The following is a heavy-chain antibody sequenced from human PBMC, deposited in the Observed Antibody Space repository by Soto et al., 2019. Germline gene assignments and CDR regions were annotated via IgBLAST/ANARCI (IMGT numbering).Heavy chain of an antibody. D-gene: IGHD3-3*02. Sequence: EVQLVESGGGLVKPGGSLRLSCAASGFTFSDYSMNWVRQAPGKGLEWVSSITSSSTYIYYADSVEGRFTISRDNAKKSLYLKMNGLTAEDTAVYYCARDQPSIAYYFDSWGQGTLVTVSS. CDR2: ITSSSTYI. CDR1: GFTFSDYS. CDR3: ARDQPSIAYYFDS. J-gene: IGHJ4*02. V-gene: IGHV3-21*01.